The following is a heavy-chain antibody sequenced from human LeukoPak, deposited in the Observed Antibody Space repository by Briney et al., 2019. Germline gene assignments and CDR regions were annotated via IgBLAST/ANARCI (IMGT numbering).Heavy chain of an antibody. CDR3: VRDRGYCSGGTCYALWDY. D-gene: IGHD2-15*01. Sequence: GGSLRLSGAASGFTFSNYWMTWVRQAPGKGLEWVAHIKEDGGEKHYVDPVKGRFTISRDNAKNSLYLQMNSLRAEDTAMYYCVRDRGYCSGGTCYALWDYWGQGTLVTVSS. CDR1: GFTFSNYW. CDR2: IKEDGGEK. J-gene: IGHJ4*02. V-gene: IGHV3-7*01.